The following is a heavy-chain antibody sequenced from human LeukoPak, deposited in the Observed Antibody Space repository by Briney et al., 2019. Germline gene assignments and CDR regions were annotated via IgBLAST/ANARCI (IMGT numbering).Heavy chain of an antibody. V-gene: IGHV3-23*01. CDR2: ISGGGGST. Sequence: GGSLRLSCAASGITFSSHAMSWVRQAPWKGLEWVSAISGGGGSTDYADSVKGRFTISRDNSKNTLYLQMNSLRAEDTAVYYCAKGIKNWNTPFGYWGQGTLVTVSS. J-gene: IGHJ4*02. D-gene: IGHD1/OR15-1a*01. CDR3: AKGIKNWNTPFGY. CDR1: GITFSSHA.